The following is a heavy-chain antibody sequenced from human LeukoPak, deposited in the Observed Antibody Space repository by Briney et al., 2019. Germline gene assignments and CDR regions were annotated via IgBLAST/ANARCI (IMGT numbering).Heavy chain of an antibody. V-gene: IGHV4-59*01. J-gene: IGHJ4*02. CDR1: GGSISTFY. CDR3: ARGASGYRHG. CDR2: IYYSGNT. Sequence: PSETLSLTCTVSGGSISTFYWSWIRQPPGKGLEWIGYIYYSGNTNYNPSLKSRVTISVDTSKNQFYLNLTSVTAADTAVYYCARGASGYRHGWGQGTLVTVSS. D-gene: IGHD5-18*01.